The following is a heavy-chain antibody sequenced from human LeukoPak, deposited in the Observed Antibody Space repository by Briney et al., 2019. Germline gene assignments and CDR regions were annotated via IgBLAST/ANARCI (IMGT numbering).Heavy chain of an antibody. D-gene: IGHD4-17*01. CDR3: ARDLTVTTMDY. CDR2: ISSSSSYI. J-gene: IGHJ4*02. V-gene: IGHV3-21*01. CDR1: GFTVSSNY. Sequence: GGSLRLSCAASGFTVSSNYMSWVRQAPGKGLEWVSSISSSSSYIYYADSVKGRFTISRDNAKNSLYLQMNSLRAEDTAVYYCARDLTVTTMDYWGQGTLVTVSS.